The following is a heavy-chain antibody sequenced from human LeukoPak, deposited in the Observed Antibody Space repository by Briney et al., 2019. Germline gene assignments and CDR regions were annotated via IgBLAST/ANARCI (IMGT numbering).Heavy chain of an antibody. CDR1: GGSISSYY. J-gene: IGHJ4*02. CDR3: ASSYYYGSGSGPLFDY. V-gene: IGHV4-59*01. D-gene: IGHD3-10*01. Sequence: SETLSLTCTVSGGSISSYYWSWIRQPPGKGLDWIGYIYYSGSTNYNTSLKSRVTISVDTSKNQFSLKLSSVTAADTAVYYCASSYYYGSGSGPLFDYWGQGTLVTVSS. CDR2: IYYSGST.